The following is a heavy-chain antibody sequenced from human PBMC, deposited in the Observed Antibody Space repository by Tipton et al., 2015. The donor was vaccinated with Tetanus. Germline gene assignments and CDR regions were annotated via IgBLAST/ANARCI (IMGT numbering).Heavy chain of an antibody. CDR2: ISYDGSTK. CDR3: ARRARDGLNYDTFDL. CDR1: GFSFSNYG. Sequence: SLRLSCAASGFSFSNYGIHWVRQAPGKGLEWVAVISYDGSTKYYGDSVKGRFTISRDNSKSTLYLQMSSLRAEDTAVYYCARRARDGLNYDTFDLWGQGTMFTVSS. J-gene: IGHJ3*01. V-gene: IGHV3-30*03. D-gene: IGHD5-24*01.